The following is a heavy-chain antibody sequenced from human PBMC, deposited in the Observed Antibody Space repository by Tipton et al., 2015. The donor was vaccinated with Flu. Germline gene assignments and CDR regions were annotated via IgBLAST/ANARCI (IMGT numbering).Heavy chain of an antibody. V-gene: IGHV4-31*03. CDR2: INYSGNT. CDR1: GGSISSSGYY. D-gene: IGHD3-9*01. Sequence: TLSLTCTVSGGSISSSGYYWSWIRQHPEKGLRWIGYINYSGNTYYNPSLKSRVTISVDMSKNQFSLKVTSVTAADTAVYYCARSLTGRDYFGMDAWGQGTTVTVSS. J-gene: IGHJ6*02. CDR3: ARSLTGRDYFGMDA.